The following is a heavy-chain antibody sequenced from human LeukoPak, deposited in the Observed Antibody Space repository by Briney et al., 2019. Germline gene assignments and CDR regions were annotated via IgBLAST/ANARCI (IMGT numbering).Heavy chain of an antibody. J-gene: IGHJ4*02. V-gene: IGHV1-2*06. CDR3: ARVGDTASLLDY. Sequence: ASVKVSCKASGYTFTGHYMHWVRQAPGQGLEWMGRINPNTGGTNYAQKFQGRVTMTRDTSISTAYMELNSLRSDDTAVYYCARVGDTASLLDYWGQGTLVTVSS. CDR1: GYTFTGHY. D-gene: IGHD5-18*01. CDR2: INPNTGGT.